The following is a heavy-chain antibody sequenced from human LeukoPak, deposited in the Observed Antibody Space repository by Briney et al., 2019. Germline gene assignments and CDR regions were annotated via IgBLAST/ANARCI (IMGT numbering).Heavy chain of an antibody. J-gene: IGHJ4*02. CDR1: GGSFSGYY. Sequence: PSETLSLTCAVYGGSFSGYYWSWIRQPPGKGLEWIGEINHSGSTNYNPSLKSRVTISVDTSKNQFSLKLSSVTAADTAVYYCGRTPWPDGGNDNWGQGTLVTVSS. V-gene: IGHV4-34*01. CDR2: INHSGST. CDR3: GRTPWPDGGNDN. D-gene: IGHD2-15*01.